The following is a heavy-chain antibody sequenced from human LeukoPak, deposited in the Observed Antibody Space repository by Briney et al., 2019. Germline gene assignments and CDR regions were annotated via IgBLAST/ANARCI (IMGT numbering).Heavy chain of an antibody. Sequence: SEILSLTCAVYGGSFSGYYWSWIRQPPGKGLEWNGEINHSGTTNYNPSLKSRVTISVDTSKNQFSLKLSSVTAADTAVYYCAREIGYYYDSSGYYHYSYYFDYWGQGTLVTVSS. D-gene: IGHD3-22*01. J-gene: IGHJ4*02. CDR1: GGSFSGYY. V-gene: IGHV4-34*01. CDR3: AREIGYYYDSSGYYHYSYYFDY. CDR2: INHSGTT.